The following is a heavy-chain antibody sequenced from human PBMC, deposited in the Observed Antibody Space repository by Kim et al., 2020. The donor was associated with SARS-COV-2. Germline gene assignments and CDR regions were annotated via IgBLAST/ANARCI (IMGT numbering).Heavy chain of an antibody. D-gene: IGHD3-10*01. CDR1: GYTFTSYG. V-gene: IGHV1-18*01. CDR2: ISAYNGNT. Sequence: ASVKVSCKASGYTFTSYGISWVRQAPGQGLEWMGWISAYNGNTNYAQKLQGRVTMTTDTSTSTAYMELRSLRSDDTAVYYCARASYVAVWFGDTDYWGQGTLVTVSS. CDR3: ARASYVAVWFGDTDY. J-gene: IGHJ4*02.